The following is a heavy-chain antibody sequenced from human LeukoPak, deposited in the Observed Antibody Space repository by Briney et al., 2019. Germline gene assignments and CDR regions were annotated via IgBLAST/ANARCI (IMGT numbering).Heavy chain of an antibody. CDR1: GFTFRSYA. Sequence: GGSLRLSCAASGFTFRSYAMHWVRQAPGKGLEWVAVISYDGTNKYYADSVKGRFTISRDNSKKTLYLQMNSLRAEDTAVYYCAKDSKIVGPTFRSYHYMDVWGKGTTVTVSS. V-gene: IGHV3-30*04. CDR3: AKDSKIVGPTFRSYHYMDV. J-gene: IGHJ6*03. CDR2: ISYDGTNK. D-gene: IGHD1-26*01.